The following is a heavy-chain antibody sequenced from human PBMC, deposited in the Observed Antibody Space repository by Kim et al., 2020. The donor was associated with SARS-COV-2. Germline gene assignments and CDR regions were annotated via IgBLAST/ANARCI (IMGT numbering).Heavy chain of an antibody. V-gene: IGHV5-10-1*01. CDR1: GYTFIHYW. CDR2: IDPSDSST. Sequence: GESLKISCQGSGYTFIHYWMNWVRHTPGKGLEWMGKIDPSDSSTHYSPSFQGHVSMSVDASTSTAYLQWSGLKSSDTAIYYCASLGMIVGGSGDFWGQGTLVTVSS. D-gene: IGHD3-16*01. CDR3: ASLGMIVGGSGDF. J-gene: IGHJ4*02.